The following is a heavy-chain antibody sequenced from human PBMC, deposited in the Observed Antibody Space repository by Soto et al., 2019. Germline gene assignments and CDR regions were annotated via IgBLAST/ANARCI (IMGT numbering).Heavy chain of an antibody. J-gene: IGHJ4*02. CDR2: IWYDGSNK. CDR3: ARGGQLLPPDY. D-gene: IGHD2-15*01. CDR1: GFTFSSYG. Sequence: GGSLRLSCAASGFTFSSYGMHWVRQAPGKGLEWVAVIWYDGSNKYYADSVKGRFTISRDNSKNTLYLQMNSLRAEDTAVYYCARGGQLLPPDYWGQGTLVTVSS. V-gene: IGHV3-33*01.